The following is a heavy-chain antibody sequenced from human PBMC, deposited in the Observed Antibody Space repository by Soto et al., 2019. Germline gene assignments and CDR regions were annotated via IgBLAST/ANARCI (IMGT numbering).Heavy chain of an antibody. CDR1: GFSFSSFG. Sequence: QVQLVGSGGGVVQPGRSLRLSCAASGFSFSSFGMHWVRQAPGKGLEWVAIIWFDGSQQHYADSVKGRFTISRDTSKNILYLQMNSLRAEDTAVYYCTMANTSPFDYWGRGTLVTVSS. CDR2: IWFDGSQQ. CDR3: TMANTSPFDY. V-gene: IGHV3-33*01. J-gene: IGHJ4*02.